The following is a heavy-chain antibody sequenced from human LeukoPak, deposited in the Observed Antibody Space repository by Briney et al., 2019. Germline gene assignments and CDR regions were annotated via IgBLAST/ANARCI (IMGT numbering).Heavy chain of an antibody. Sequence: GGSLRLSCAASGFTFSNYAKGCVRQAPGRALECGSVIRESGHTTNYAASVKGRFTISRDTSKSTVYLQMNRLRAEDSAVYYCAKDLRDITPVVPVKFHWGQGTLVTVSS. CDR3: AKDLRDITPVVPVKFH. D-gene: IGHD2-2*01. CDR2: IRESGHTT. J-gene: IGHJ4*02. V-gene: IGHV3-23*01. CDR1: GFTFSNYA.